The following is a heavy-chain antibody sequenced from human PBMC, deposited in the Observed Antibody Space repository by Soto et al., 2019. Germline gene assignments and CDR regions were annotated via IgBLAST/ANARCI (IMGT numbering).Heavy chain of an antibody. D-gene: IGHD3-9*01. V-gene: IGHV3-64*01. J-gene: IGHJ6*02. CDR1: GFTFSSYA. CDR2: SSSNGGST. Sequence: EVQLVESGGGLVQPGGSLRLSCAASGFTFSSYAMHWVRQAPGKGLEYVSASSSNGGSTYYANSVKGRFTISRDNSKNTLYLQMGSLRAEDMAVYYCARAIWETYGMDVWGQGTTVTVSS. CDR3: ARAIWETYGMDV.